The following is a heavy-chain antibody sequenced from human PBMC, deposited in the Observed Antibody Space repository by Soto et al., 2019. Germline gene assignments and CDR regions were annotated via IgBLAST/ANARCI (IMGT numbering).Heavy chain of an antibody. V-gene: IGHV4-34*01. Sequence: QVQLQQWGAGLLKPSETLSLTCAVYGGSFSGYYWSRIRQPPGKGLERIGEINHSGSTNYNPSLKSRVTTSVDTSKNQFSLKLSSVTAADAAVYYCARVTGRDDYGMDVWGQGTTVTVSS. CDR2: INHSGST. CDR1: GGSFSGYY. CDR3: ARVTGRDDYGMDV. J-gene: IGHJ6*02.